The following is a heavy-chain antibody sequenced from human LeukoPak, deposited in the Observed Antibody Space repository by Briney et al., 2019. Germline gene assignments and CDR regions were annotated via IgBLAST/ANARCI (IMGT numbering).Heavy chain of an antibody. D-gene: IGHD6-19*01. CDR2: IKQDGGEK. CDR3: ARERSGWYERWLDY. CDR1: GFTFSGYW. Sequence: PGGSLRLSCAASGFTFSGYWMTWVRQAPGEGLEWVANIKQDGGEKNYVDSVKGRFTISRDNAKNSLYLQMNSLRVEDTAVYYCARERSGWYERWLDYWGQGTLVTVSS. V-gene: IGHV3-7*01. J-gene: IGHJ4*02.